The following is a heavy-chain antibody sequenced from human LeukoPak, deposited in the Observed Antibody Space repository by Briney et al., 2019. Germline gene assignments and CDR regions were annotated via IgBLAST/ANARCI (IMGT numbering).Heavy chain of an antibody. CDR2: IYADGYT. V-gene: IGHV3-53*01. D-gene: IGHD2-15*01. Sequence: GGSLRLSCAASGISVSNDYMSWVRQAPGRGLEWVSAIYADGYTRDAASVKGRFSISRDKSKNTLYLQMNSLRAGDMATYYCARQVGYCSHGSCYFDYWGQGTLVTVSS. CDR1: GISVSNDY. CDR3: ARQVGYCSHGSCYFDY. J-gene: IGHJ4*02.